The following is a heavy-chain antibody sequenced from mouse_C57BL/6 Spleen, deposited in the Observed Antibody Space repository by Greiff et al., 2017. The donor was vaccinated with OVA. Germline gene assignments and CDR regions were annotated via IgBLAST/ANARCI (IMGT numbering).Heavy chain of an antibody. CDR3: ARPHYYGSSYDWYFDV. CDR2: IYPGDGDT. Sequence: VQLQQSGPELVKPGASVKISCKASGYAFSSSWMNWVKQRPGTGLEWIGRIYPGDGDTNYNGKFKGKATLTADKSSSTAYMQLSSLTSEDSAVYFCARPHYYGSSYDWYFDVWGTGTTVTVSS. J-gene: IGHJ1*03. V-gene: IGHV1-82*01. D-gene: IGHD1-1*01. CDR1: GYAFSSSW.